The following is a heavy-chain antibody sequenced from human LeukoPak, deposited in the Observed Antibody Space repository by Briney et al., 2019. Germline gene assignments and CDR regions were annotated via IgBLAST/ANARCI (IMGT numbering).Heavy chain of an antibody. J-gene: IGHJ5*02. Sequence: SGTLSLTCTVSGGSVSSGSYYWSWIRQPPAQGLEWIGYVYYSGSTKYNPSLKSRVTMSVDTSKNQFSLKVTSVTAADTAVYYCTRTNYGDYNWFDPWGQGTLVTVSS. D-gene: IGHD4-17*01. CDR2: VYYSGST. V-gene: IGHV4-61*01. CDR3: TRTNYGDYNWFDP. CDR1: GGSVSSGSYY.